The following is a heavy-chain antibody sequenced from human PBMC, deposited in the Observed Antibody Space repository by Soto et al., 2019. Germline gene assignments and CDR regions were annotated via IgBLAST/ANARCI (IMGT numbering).Heavy chain of an antibody. J-gene: IGHJ6*02. D-gene: IGHD1-1*01. CDR2: INHSGST. CDR3: ARDWTPRGMDV. Sequence: PSKTLSLTCAVYGGSFSGYYWSWIRQPPGKGLEWIGEINHSGSTNYNPSLKSRVTISVDTSKNQFSLKLSSVTAADTAVYYCARDWTPRGMDVWGQGTTVTVS. CDR1: GGSFSGYY. V-gene: IGHV4-34*01.